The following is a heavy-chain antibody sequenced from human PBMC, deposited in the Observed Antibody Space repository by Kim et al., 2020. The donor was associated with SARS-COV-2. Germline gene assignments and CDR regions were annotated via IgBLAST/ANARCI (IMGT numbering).Heavy chain of an antibody. CDR3: AKEIGRGPIDS. D-gene: IGHD3-16*01. V-gene: IGHV3-23*01. J-gene: IGHJ4*02. Sequence: EDSVKGRFTISTDNSKNPLYLQMNSRRAEDTAVYYCAKEIGRGPIDSWGQGTLVTVSS.